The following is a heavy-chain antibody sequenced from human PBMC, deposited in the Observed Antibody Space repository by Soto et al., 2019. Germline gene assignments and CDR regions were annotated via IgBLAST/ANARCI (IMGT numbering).Heavy chain of an antibody. CDR1: GGTFSSYA. CDR2: IIPIFGTA. CDR3: ARDTASAYDYGDYS. J-gene: IGHJ4*02. Sequence: ASVNVSCKASGGTFSSYAISWVRQAPGQGLEWMGGIIPIFGTANYAQKFQGRVTITADESTSTAYMELSSLRSEDTAVYYCARDTASAYDYGDYSWGQGTLVTVSS. V-gene: IGHV1-69*13. D-gene: IGHD4-17*01.